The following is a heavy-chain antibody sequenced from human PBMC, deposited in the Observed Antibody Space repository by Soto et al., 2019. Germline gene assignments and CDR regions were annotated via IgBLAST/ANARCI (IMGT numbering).Heavy chain of an antibody. Sequence: SETLSLTCTVSGGSISSSSYYWGWIRQPPGKGLERIGSIYYSGSTYYNPSLKSRVTISVDTSKNQFSLKLSSVTAADTAVYYCASSNSNLGYSSSWYEIRLDYWGQGTLVIVSS. CDR1: GGSISSSSYY. CDR3: ASSNSNLGYSSSWYEIRLDY. J-gene: IGHJ4*02. V-gene: IGHV4-39*01. CDR2: IYYSGST. D-gene: IGHD6-13*01.